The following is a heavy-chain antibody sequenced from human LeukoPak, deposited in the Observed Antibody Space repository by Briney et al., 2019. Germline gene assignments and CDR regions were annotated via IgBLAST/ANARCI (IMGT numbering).Heavy chain of an antibody. CDR2: INPNSGVT. Sequence: GASVKVSCKASGYTFTGYYIHWVRQAPGQGLEWMGWINPNSGVTHYPQKFQGRVTMTRDTSIRTAYMEVSSLRSDDTAVCYCARGQQWLEAFDYWGLGTLVTVSS. V-gene: IGHV1-2*02. D-gene: IGHD6-19*01. J-gene: IGHJ4*02. CDR3: ARGQQWLEAFDY. CDR1: GYTFTGYY.